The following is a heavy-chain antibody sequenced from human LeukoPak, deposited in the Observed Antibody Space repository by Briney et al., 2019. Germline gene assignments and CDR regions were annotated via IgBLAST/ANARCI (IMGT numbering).Heavy chain of an antibody. CDR3: ARVSWGDTAMDRIVCYYCYMDV. D-gene: IGHD5-18*01. Sequence: GGSLRLSCAASGFTFSSYEMNWVRQAPGKGLEWVSYISSSGSTIYYADSVKGRFTISRDNAKNSLYLQMNSLRAEDTAVYYCARVSWGDTAMDRIVCYYCYMDVWGKGTTVTVSS. CDR1: GFTFSSYE. J-gene: IGHJ6*03. CDR2: ISSSGSTI. V-gene: IGHV3-48*03.